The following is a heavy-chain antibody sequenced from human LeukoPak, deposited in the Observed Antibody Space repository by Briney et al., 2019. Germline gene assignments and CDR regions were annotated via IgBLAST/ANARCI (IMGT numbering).Heavy chain of an antibody. CDR1: GLSSSSYA. D-gene: IGHD4-17*01. CDR2: IASGGGG. V-gene: IGHV3-23*01. Sequence: QPGGSLRLSCVASGLSSSSYAVTWVRQAPGRGLEWVSSIASGGGGSYADSVKGRFTISRDNSKNTLFLQMNSLRAEDTALYYCSKDPNGNYVGAFDMWGPGTMVTVSS. CDR3: SKDPNGNYVGAFDM. J-gene: IGHJ3*02.